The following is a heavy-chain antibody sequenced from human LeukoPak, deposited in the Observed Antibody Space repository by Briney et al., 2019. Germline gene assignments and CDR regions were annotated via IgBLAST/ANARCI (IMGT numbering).Heavy chain of an antibody. J-gene: IGHJ4*02. CDR2: ISYDGSGS. CDR1: GFTFSSYA. CDR3: ARDQLAYSGYDTLFDY. V-gene: IGHV3-30*04. Sequence: GGSLRLSCAASGFTFSSYAMHWVRQAPGKGLEWVAVISYDGSGSYFADSVKGRFTISRDNSKSTLSLQMNRLRIEDTAIYYCARDQLAYSGYDTLFDYWGPGTLVTVSS. D-gene: IGHD5-12*01.